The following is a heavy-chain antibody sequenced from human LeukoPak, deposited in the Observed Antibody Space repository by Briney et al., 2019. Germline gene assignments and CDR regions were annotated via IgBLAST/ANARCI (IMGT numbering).Heavy chain of an antibody. CDR3: ARQDSGTTGTTEFDY. J-gene: IGHJ4*02. CDR1: GYSISGGYY. CDR2: IYHSGST. Sequence: SETLSHTCAVSGYSISGGYYWGWIRQPPGKGLEWIGSIYHSGSTYYNPSLKSRVTISVDTSKNQFSLKLSSVTAADTAVYYCARQDSGTTGTTEFDYWGQGTLVTVSS. V-gene: IGHV4-38-2*01. D-gene: IGHD1-1*01.